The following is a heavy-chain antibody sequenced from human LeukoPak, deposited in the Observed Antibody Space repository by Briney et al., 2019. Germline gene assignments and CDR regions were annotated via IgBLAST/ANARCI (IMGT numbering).Heavy chain of an antibody. CDR1: GYTFTSYA. CDR3: ARVKLGYCSGGSCSTYYYYYMDV. Sequence: SVKVSCKASGYTFTSYAISWVRQAPGQGLEWMGGIIPIFGTANYAQKFQGRVTITADKSTSTAYMELSSLRSEDTAVYYCARVKLGYCSGGSCSTYYYYYMDVWGKGTTVTVSS. J-gene: IGHJ6*03. D-gene: IGHD2-15*01. CDR2: IIPIFGTA. V-gene: IGHV1-69*06.